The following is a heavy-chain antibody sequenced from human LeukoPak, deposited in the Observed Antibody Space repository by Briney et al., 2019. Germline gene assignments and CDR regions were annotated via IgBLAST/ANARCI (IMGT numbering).Heavy chain of an antibody. Sequence: SQTLSLTCTVSGGSISSGSYYWNWIRQPAGKGLEWIGRIFTSGNTNYNSSLKSRVTISFDTSKDQFSLRLSSVTVADTAFYYCTRESATSGSTDWGQGTLVTVSS. CDR1: GGSISSGSYY. D-gene: IGHD3-10*01. V-gene: IGHV4-61*02. J-gene: IGHJ4*02. CDR3: TRESATSGSTD. CDR2: IFTSGNT.